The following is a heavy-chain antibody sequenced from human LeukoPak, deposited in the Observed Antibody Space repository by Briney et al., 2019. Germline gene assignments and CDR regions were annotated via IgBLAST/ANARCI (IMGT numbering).Heavy chain of an antibody. V-gene: IGHV3-20*04. CDR1: GFTFDDYG. J-gene: IGHJ3*02. CDR2: INWNGDST. CDR3: ARGGSYLSAFDI. Sequence: GGSLRLSCAASGFTFDDYGMSWVRQAPGKGLEWVSGINWNGDSTGYADSLKGRFTISRDSAKKSLYLQMNSLRAEDTAVYYCARGGSYLSAFDIWGQGTMVTVSS. D-gene: IGHD1-26*01.